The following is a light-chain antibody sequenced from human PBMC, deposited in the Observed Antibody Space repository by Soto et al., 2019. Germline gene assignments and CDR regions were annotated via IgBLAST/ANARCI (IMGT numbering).Light chain of an antibody. V-gene: IGKV1-39*01. Sequence: DIQMTQSPSSLSASVGDRVTVSCRASQRITRDLNWYQQKPGKAPRLLIYGASRLQSGVPPRFSASGSGTDFTLTISSLEPEDFATYYCQQSYSTLGTWTFGQGTKVEIK. J-gene: IGKJ1*01. CDR2: GAS. CDR3: QQSYSTLGTWT. CDR1: QRITRD.